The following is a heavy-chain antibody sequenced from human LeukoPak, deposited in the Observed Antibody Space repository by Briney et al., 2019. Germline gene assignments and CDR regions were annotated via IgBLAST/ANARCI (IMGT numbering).Heavy chain of an antibody. J-gene: IGHJ6*02. CDR3: TRDENSSSWSRPGYYYYGMDV. Sequence: PGGSLRLSCTASGLTFGDYAMSWVRQAPGKGLEWVGFIRSKAYGGTTEYAASVKGRFTISRDDSKSIAYLQMNSLKTEDTAVYYCTRDENSSSWSRPGYYYYGMDVWGQGTTVTVSS. CDR1: GLTFGDYA. V-gene: IGHV3-49*04. CDR2: IRSKAYGGTT. D-gene: IGHD6-13*01.